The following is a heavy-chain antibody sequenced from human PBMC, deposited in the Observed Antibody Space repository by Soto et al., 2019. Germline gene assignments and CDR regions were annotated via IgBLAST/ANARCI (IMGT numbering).Heavy chain of an antibody. V-gene: IGHV4-59*01. CDR3: AREGYRDAFDI. J-gene: IGHJ3*02. CDR2: IYYSGST. CDR1: GGSISSYY. Sequence: ETLSLTCTVSGGSISSYYWSWIRQPPGKGLEWIGYIYYSGSTNYNPSLKSRVTISVDTSKNQFSLKLSSVTAADTAVYYCAREGYRDAFDIWGQGTMVTVSS. D-gene: IGHD2-2*01.